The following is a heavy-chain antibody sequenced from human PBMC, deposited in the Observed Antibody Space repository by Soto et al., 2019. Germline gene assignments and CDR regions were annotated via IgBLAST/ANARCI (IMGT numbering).Heavy chain of an antibody. V-gene: IGHV1-46*03. CDR1: GYIFTSYY. D-gene: IGHD3-10*01. CDR3: SRVDPGETSPFDH. CDR2: INPFDGSR. J-gene: IGHJ4*02. Sequence: EASVQVSCKASGYIFTSYYIHWVRQAPGQGLEWMGWINPFDGSRMFAQSFQGRVTMTRDTSTSTVYMEVSSLRSEDTAVYYCSRVDPGETSPFDHWGQGTLVTVSS.